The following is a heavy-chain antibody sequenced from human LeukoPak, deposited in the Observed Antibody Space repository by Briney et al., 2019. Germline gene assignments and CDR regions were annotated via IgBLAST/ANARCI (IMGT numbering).Heavy chain of an antibody. J-gene: IGHJ6*02. V-gene: IGHV1-8*01. CDR2: MNPNSGNT. CDR3: ARAGYSGGWYLGYYYGMDV. Sequence: ASVKVSCKASGYTFTSYDINWVRQATGQGLEWMGWMNPNSGNTGYAQKFQGRVTMTRNTSISTAYMELSSLRSEDTAVYYCARAGYSGGWYLGYYYGMDVWGQGTTVTVSS. CDR1: GYTFTSYD. D-gene: IGHD6-19*01.